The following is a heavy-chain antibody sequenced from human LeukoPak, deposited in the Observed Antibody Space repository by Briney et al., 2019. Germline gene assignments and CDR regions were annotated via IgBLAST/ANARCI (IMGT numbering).Heavy chain of an antibody. CDR2: ISAYNGNT. CDR1: GYTFTSYG. J-gene: IGHJ4*02. CDR3: ARGSSGYPTGLHYYFDY. D-gene: IGHD3-22*01. V-gene: IGHV1-18*01. Sequence: GASVKVSCKASGYTFTSYGISWVRQAPGQGLEWMGWISAYNGNTNYAQKLQGRVTMTTDTSTSTAHMELRSLRSDDTAVYYCARGSSGYPTGLHYYFDYWGQGTLVTVSS.